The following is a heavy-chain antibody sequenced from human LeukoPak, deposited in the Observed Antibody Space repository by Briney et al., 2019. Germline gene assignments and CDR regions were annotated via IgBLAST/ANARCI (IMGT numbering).Heavy chain of an antibody. D-gene: IGHD3-22*01. CDR1: GGTFSSYA. V-gene: IGHV1-8*02. Sequence: ASVKVSCKASGGTFSSYAISWVRQAPGQGLEWMGWMNPNSGNTGYAQKFQGRVTMTRNTSISTAYMELSSLRSEDTAVYYCARGSMIPAWLYYYYMDVWGKGTTVTVSS. J-gene: IGHJ6*03. CDR2: MNPNSGNT. CDR3: ARGSMIPAWLYYYYMDV.